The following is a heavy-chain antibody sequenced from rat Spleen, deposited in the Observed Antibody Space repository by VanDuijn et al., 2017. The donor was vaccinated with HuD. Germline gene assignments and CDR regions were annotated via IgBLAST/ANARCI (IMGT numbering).Heavy chain of an antibody. D-gene: IGHD5-1*01. CDR3: ARHSGTARGVMDA. CDR2: ISSGGGGI. J-gene: IGHJ4*01. CDR1: GFTFSNYG. Sequence: EVQLVESGGGLVQPGRSLKLSCAASGFTFSNYGMAWVRQAPTKGLEWVASISSGGGGIYYPDSVQGRFTISRHNAKSTQYLQMDSLRSEDTATYYCARHSGTARGVMDAWGQGASVTVSS. V-gene: IGHV5S13*01.